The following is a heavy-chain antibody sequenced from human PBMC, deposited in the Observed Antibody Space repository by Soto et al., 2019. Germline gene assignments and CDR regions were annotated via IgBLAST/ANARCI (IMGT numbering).Heavy chain of an antibody. CDR3: ARDVPSADIWSGYSYGMDV. Sequence: GESLKISCKGSGYSFTSYWIGWVRQMPGKGLEWMGIIYPGDSDTRYSPSFQGQVTISRDNAKNSLCLQMNSLRADDTAVYYCARDVPSADIWSGYSYGMDVWGQGTTVTVSS. D-gene: IGHD3-3*01. CDR1: GYSFTSYW. CDR2: IYPGDSDT. V-gene: IGHV5-51*01. J-gene: IGHJ6*02.